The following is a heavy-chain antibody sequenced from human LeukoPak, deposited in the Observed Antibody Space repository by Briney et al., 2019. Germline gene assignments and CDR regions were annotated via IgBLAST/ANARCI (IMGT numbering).Heavy chain of an antibody. Sequence: GGSLRLSCAASGLTVSTNYMNWVRQAPGKGLEWVSVLYSGGNTYYADSVKGRFTISRDNSKNTLYLQMNSLRDEDTAVYYCVRDLNSNYYFDYWGQGTLVTVSS. D-gene: IGHD2/OR15-2a*01. V-gene: IGHV3-53*01. CDR2: LYSGGNT. CDR3: VRDLNSNYYFDY. J-gene: IGHJ4*02. CDR1: GLTVSTNY.